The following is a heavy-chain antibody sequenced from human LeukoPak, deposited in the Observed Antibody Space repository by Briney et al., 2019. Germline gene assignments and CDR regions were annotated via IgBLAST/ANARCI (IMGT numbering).Heavy chain of an antibody. CDR2: ISTSGSTI. CDR1: GFTFSSYE. J-gene: IGHJ4*02. D-gene: IGHD4-17*01. Sequence: GGSLRLSCAASGFTFSSYEMNWVRQAPGKGLDWVSYISTSGSTIYYADSVKGRFTISRDNAKNSLYLQMNSLRAEDTAAYYCARDEEADYGDYGASFDYWGQGTLVTVSS. V-gene: IGHV3-48*03. CDR3: ARDEEADYGDYGASFDY.